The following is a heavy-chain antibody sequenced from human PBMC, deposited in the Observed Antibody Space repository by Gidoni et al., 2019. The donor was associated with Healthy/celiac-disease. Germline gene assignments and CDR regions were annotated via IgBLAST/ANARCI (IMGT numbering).Heavy chain of an antibody. CDR2: ISGSGGST. J-gene: IGHJ6*02. V-gene: IGHV3-23*01. Sequence: EVQLLESGGGLVQPGGSLRLSCAASGFPFSRYAMSWVRQAPGKGLEWVSAISGSGGSTYYADSVKGRFTISRDNSKNTLYLQMNSLRAEDTAVYYCAKAQRGRIVVVPLWGYYYYGMDVWGQGTTVTVSS. CDR1: GFPFSRYA. CDR3: AKAQRGRIVVVPLWGYYYYGMDV. D-gene: IGHD2-2*01.